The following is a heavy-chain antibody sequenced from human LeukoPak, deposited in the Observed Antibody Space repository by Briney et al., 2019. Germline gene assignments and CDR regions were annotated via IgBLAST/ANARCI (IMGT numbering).Heavy chain of an antibody. CDR2: IKQDGSQK. CDR1: GITFGSYW. Sequence: GGSLRLSCVASGITFGSYWMSWVRQAPGKGLEWVATIKQDGSQKEYVDSVKGRFTISRDNAKNSLYLQMNSLRPEDTAVYYCARDPTVTNFHDAFDIWGQGTMVTVSS. CDR3: ARDPTVTNFHDAFDI. D-gene: IGHD4-17*01. V-gene: IGHV3-7*05. J-gene: IGHJ3*02.